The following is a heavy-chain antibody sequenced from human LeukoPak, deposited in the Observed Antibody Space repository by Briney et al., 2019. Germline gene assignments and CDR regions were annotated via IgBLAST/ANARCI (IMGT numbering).Heavy chain of an antibody. D-gene: IGHD2-2*01. J-gene: IGHJ4*02. CDR3: ARNDCSSTSCYVGY. CDR1: GGSISSYY. Sequence: SETLSLTCTVSGGSISSYYWSWIRQSPGKGLEGIGYIYYSGSTNYNPSLKSRVTISVDTSKNQFSLKLSSVTAADTAVYYCARNDCSSTSCYVGYWGQGTLVTVSS. V-gene: IGHV4-59*01. CDR2: IYYSGST.